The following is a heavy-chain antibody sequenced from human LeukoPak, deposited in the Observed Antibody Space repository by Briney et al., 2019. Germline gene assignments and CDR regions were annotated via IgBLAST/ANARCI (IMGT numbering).Heavy chain of an antibody. Sequence: GGSLRLSCAVSGFTFSSYDMNWVRRAPGKGLEWVSSISSSSSYIYYADSVKGRFTISRDNAKNSLYLQMNSLRAEDTAVYYCARDPLKRAFDIWGQGTMVTVSS. V-gene: IGHV3-21*01. CDR1: GFTFSSYD. CDR3: ARDPLKRAFDI. CDR2: ISSSSSYI. J-gene: IGHJ3*02.